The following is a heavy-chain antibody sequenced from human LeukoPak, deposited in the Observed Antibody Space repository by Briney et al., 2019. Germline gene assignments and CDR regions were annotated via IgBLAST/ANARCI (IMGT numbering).Heavy chain of an antibody. V-gene: IGHV1-18*01. CDR2: ISTSNGDI. J-gene: IGHJ6*02. D-gene: IGHD3-9*01. Sequence: ASVTVSCEASGYTFTNYGISWVRQAPGQGLEWMGWISTSNGDINYAQKLQGRVTMTTDTSTITADMELRNLISDDTAVYFFARDKYYDNLTGYYGGGMDVWGQGTTVTVSS. CDR3: ARDKYYDNLTGYYGGGMDV. CDR1: GYTFTNYG.